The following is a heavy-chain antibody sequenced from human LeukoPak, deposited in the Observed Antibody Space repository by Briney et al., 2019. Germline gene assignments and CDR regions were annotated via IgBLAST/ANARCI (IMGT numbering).Heavy chain of an antibody. D-gene: IGHD2-2*01. CDR1: GFTFSNAW. Sequence: GGSLRLSCAASGFTFSNAWMSWVRQAPGKGLEWVGRIKSKTDGGTTDYAAPVKGRFTISRDDSKNTLYLQMNSLKTEDTAVYYCTTHCSSTSCALWWYWGQGTLVTVSS. V-gene: IGHV3-15*01. J-gene: IGHJ4*02. CDR2: IKSKTDGGTT. CDR3: TTHCSSTSCALWWY.